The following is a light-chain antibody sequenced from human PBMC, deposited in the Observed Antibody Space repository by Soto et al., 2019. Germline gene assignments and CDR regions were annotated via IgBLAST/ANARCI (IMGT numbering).Light chain of an antibody. Sequence: QSALTQPPSASGSPGQSVTISCSGTSSDVGGYDYVYWYQQHPGKAPKLMIYEVTKRPSGVPDRFSGSKSGNTASLTVSGLQAEDEADYYCSSFAGSNTGDVVFGGGTKLTVL. V-gene: IGLV2-8*01. J-gene: IGLJ2*01. CDR2: EVT. CDR1: SSDVGGYDY. CDR3: SSFAGSNTGDVV.